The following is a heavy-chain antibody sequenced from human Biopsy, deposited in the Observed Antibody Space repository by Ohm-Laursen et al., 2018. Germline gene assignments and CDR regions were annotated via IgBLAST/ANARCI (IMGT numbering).Heavy chain of an antibody. Sequence: GSLRLSCTASRFTFSSDAMSWVRQAPGKGLEWVSAISGSSTSYYADSVKGRFTISRDNSKNTLYLQMNSLRADDTAVYYCARAPAPTFTVNFFDYWGQGTLVTVSS. CDR2: ISGSSTS. V-gene: IGHV3-23*01. CDR1: RFTFSSDA. J-gene: IGHJ4*02. D-gene: IGHD2-2*01. CDR3: ARAPAPTFTVNFFDY.